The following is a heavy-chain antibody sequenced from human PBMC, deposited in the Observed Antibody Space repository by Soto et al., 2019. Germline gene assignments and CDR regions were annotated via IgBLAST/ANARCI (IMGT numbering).Heavy chain of an antibody. V-gene: IGHV4-59*08. CDR1: GGSISSYY. Sequence: QVQLQESGPGLVKPSETLSLTCTVSGGSISSYYWSWIRQPPGKGLEWIGYIYYSGSTNYNPSLKIRFTISVDPAKTQCSLELSPVTAADTAVYYCAATLGYYYYGMDVWGQGTTVTVSS. CDR2: IYYSGST. CDR3: AATLGYYYYGMDV. D-gene: IGHD3-16*01. J-gene: IGHJ6*02.